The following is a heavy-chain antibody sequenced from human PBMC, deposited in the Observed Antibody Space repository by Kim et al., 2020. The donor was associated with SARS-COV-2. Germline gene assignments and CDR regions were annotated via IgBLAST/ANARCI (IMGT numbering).Heavy chain of an antibody. CDR2: IKSKTDGGTT. J-gene: IGHJ4*02. Sequence: GGSLRLSCAASGVSFSNAWMSWVRQAPGKGLEWVGRIKSKTDGGTTDYTAPVKGRFTISRDDSKNTLYLQMNSLKTEDTAVYFCTTAPYGLFDYWGQGTLVTVSS. D-gene: IGHD3-10*01. CDR1: GVSFSNAW. V-gene: IGHV3-15*01. CDR3: TTAPYGLFDY.